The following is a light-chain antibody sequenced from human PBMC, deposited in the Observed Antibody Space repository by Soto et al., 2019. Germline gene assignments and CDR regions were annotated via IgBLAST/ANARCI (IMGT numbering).Light chain of an antibody. Sequence: EIGLTQSPGTLSLSPGERATLSCRASQSVSSSYLAWYQQKPGQAPRLLIYGASSRATGIPDRFSGSGSGTDFTLTISRLEPEDFAVYYCQQYGSSPQTLGQGTKVDIK. CDR2: GAS. J-gene: IGKJ1*01. V-gene: IGKV3-20*01. CDR3: QQYGSSPQT. CDR1: QSVSSSY.